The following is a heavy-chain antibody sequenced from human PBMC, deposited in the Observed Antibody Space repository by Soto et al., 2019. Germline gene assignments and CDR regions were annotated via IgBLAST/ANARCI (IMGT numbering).Heavy chain of an antibody. Sequence: PGGSLRLSCVGSGFTFSNYGINWVRQAPGKGLEWVSSISSRSDIYYADSVKGRFTISRDNAKNSVSLQMNSLRAEDTAVYYCAREYTAWPLAYGLDVWGQGTTVAVSS. D-gene: IGHD2-2*02. J-gene: IGHJ6*02. V-gene: IGHV3-21*01. CDR3: AREYTAWPLAYGLDV. CDR1: GFTFSNYG. CDR2: ISSRSDI.